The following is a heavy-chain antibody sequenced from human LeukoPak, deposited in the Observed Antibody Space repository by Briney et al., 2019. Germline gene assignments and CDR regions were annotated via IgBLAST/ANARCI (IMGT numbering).Heavy chain of an antibody. CDR1: GGSISSYY. J-gene: IGHJ3*02. CDR3: TRHLSSGWYFDAFDI. V-gene: IGHV4-59*08. Sequence: SETLSLTCTVSGGSISSYYWSWIRQPPGKGLEWVGDIYYSGSTNYYPSLKRRVSISVDTYNTQFPLKLSSVTAADAAEYYGTRHLSSGWYFDAFDIWGQGTMVTVSS. D-gene: IGHD6-19*01. CDR2: IYYSGST.